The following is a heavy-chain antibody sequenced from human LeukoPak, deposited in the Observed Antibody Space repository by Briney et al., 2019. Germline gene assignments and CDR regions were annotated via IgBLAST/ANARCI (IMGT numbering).Heavy chain of an antibody. V-gene: IGHV3-48*03. CDR3: ARGWDYDILTGARF. D-gene: IGHD3-9*01. J-gene: IGHJ4*02. Sequence: GGSLRLSCAASGFTFSSYEMNWVRQAPGKGLEWVSYISSSGSTIYYADSVKGRFTISRDNAKNSLYLQMNSLRAEDTAVYYCARGWDYDILTGARFWGQGTLVTVSS. CDR2: ISSSGSTI. CDR1: GFTFSSYE.